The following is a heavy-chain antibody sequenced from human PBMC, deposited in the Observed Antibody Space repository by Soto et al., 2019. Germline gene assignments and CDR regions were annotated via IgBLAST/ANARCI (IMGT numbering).Heavy chain of an antibody. CDR3: VRPRGDGTFDF. J-gene: IGHJ4*02. CDR2: ISPDNDHI. Sequence: EVQLVESGGGLVNRGGSLRLSCEASGFTFSIYSMNWVRQAPGKGLEWVSSISPDNDHINYADSVKGRFTISIDNAKNSVFLHMSSLKAEDAAIYYCVRPRGDGTFDFWGQGTRVSVSS. V-gene: IGHV3-21*01. CDR1: GFTFSIYS. D-gene: IGHD1-1*01.